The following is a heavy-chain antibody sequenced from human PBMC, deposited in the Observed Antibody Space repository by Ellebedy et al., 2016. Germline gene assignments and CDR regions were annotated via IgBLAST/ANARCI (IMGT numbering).Heavy chain of an antibody. CDR2: ISGSGGST. D-gene: IGHD6-19*01. J-gene: IGHJ4*02. Sequence: GESLKISCAASGFTFSSYAMSWVRQAPGKGLEWVSAISGSGGSTYYADSVKGRFTISRDNSKNTLYLQMNSLRAEDTAVYYCAKGVAGGVLGYWGQGTLVTVSS. V-gene: IGHV3-23*01. CDR3: AKGVAGGVLGY. CDR1: GFTFSSYA.